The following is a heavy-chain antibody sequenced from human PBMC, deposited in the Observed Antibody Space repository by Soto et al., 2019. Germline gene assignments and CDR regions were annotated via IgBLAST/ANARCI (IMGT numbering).Heavy chain of an antibody. Sequence: GGSLRLSCAASGFTFDDYAMHWVRQAPGKGLEWVSGISWNSGSIGYADSVKGRFTISRDNAKNSLYLQMNSLRAEDTALYYCAKDMGGGSYVVSGSTRGFDPWGQGTLVTVSS. V-gene: IGHV3-9*01. J-gene: IGHJ5*02. CDR1: GFTFDDYA. CDR3: AKDMGGGSYVVSGSTRGFDP. D-gene: IGHD3-10*01. CDR2: ISWNSGSI.